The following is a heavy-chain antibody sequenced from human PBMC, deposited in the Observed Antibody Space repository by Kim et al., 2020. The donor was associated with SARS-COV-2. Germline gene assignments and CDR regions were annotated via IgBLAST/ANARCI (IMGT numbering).Heavy chain of an antibody. D-gene: IGHD6-13*01. CDR1: GFTVSSNY. CDR2: IYSGGST. V-gene: IGHV3-53*01. CDR3: ARDFQYSSSWYRRAYYYYGMDV. Sequence: GGSLRLSCAASGFTVSSNYMSWVRQAPGKGLEWVSVIYSGGSTYYADSVKGRFTISRDNSKNTLYLQMNSLRAEDTAVYYCARDFQYSSSWYRRAYYYYGMDVWGQGTTVTVSS. J-gene: IGHJ6*02.